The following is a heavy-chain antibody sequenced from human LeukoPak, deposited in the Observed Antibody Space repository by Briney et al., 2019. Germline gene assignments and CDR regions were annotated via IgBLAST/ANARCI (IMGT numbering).Heavy chain of an antibody. CDR3: ASAIRFLEWLYDY. Sequence: PGGSLRLSCAASGFTVSSNYMSWVRQAPGKGLEWVSVIYSGGSTYHADSVKGRFTISRDNSKNTLYLQMNSLRAEDTAVYYCASAIRFLEWLYDYWGQGTLVTVSS. J-gene: IGHJ4*02. D-gene: IGHD3-3*01. V-gene: IGHV3-66*02. CDR2: IYSGGST. CDR1: GFTVSSNY.